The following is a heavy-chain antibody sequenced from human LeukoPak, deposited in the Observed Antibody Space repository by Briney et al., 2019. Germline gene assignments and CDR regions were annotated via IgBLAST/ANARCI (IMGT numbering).Heavy chain of an antibody. V-gene: IGHV3-7*01. CDR1: GFTFSSYW. CDR2: IKQDGSEK. CDR3: ARDSWFGEDYYYGMDV. J-gene: IGHJ6*02. Sequence: GGSLRLSCAASGFTFSSYWMSWVRQAPGKGLEWVANIKQDGSEKYYVDSVKGRFTISRDNAKNSLYLQMNSLRAEGTAVYYCARDSWFGEDYYYGMDVWGQGTTVTVSS. D-gene: IGHD3-10*01.